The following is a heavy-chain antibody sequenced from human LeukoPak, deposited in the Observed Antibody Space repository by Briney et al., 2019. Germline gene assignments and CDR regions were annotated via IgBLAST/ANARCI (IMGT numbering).Heavy chain of an antibody. V-gene: IGHV3-23*01. CDR2: ISDGGDRT. CDR1: GFTFYAYD. J-gene: IGHJ4*02. Sequence: GGSLRLSCAASGFTFYAYDMTWVRQTPGKGLEWVSGISDGGDRTYYADSVKGRFTISRDNSKHTLSLQMSSLRAEDTALYYCAKKKGIGYYPLHYWGQGTLVTVSS. D-gene: IGHD3-22*01. CDR3: AKKKGIGYYPLHY.